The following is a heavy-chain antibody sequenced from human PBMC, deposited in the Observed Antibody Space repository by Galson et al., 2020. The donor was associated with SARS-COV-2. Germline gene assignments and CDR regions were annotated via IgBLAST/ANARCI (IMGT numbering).Heavy chain of an antibody. CDR3: AHRRGWQLGGDFDP. CDR2: IYWDDDK. Sequence: ESGPTLVKPTQTLTLTCTFSGFSLSTSGVGVGWIRQPPGKALEWLALIYWDDDKRYSPSLKSRLTITKDTSKNQVVLTMTNMDPVDTATYYCAHRRGWQLGGDFDPWGQGTLVTVSS. V-gene: IGHV2-5*02. J-gene: IGHJ5*02. D-gene: IGHD6-6*01. CDR1: GFSLSTSGVG.